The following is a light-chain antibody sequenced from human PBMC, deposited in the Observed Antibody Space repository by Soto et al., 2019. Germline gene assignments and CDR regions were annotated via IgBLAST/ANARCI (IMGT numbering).Light chain of an antibody. Sequence: DIGLTQSPGPLALSPGERATLACRASQSVSSGYLAWYQQKPGQAPRLLIYGASSRATGIPDKFSGSGFGTGFTLTIGRLEPEDFAVYYCQHYGSSPKTFGQGTRLEIK. V-gene: IGKV3-20*01. J-gene: IGKJ5*01. CDR1: QSVSSGY. CDR2: GAS. CDR3: QHYGSSPKT.